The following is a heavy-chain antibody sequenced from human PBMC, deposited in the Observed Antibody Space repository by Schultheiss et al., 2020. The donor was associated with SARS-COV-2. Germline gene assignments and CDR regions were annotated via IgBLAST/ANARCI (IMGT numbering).Heavy chain of an antibody. D-gene: IGHD2-2*01. V-gene: IGHV3-23*01. J-gene: IGHJ6*03. CDR1: GFTFSSYG. Sequence: GGSLRLSCAASGFTFSSYGMHWVRQAPGKGLEWVSAISGSGGSTYYADSVKGRFTISRDNSKNTLYLQMNSLRAGDTAVYYCARGYCSSTSCYYYYYYYMDVWGKGTTVTVSS. CDR3: ARGYCSSTSCYYYYYYYMDV. CDR2: ISGSGGST.